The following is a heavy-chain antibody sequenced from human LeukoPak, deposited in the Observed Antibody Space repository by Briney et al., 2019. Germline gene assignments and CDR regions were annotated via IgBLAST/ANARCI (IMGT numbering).Heavy chain of an antibody. D-gene: IGHD2-2*02. Sequence: GASVKVSCKASGGTFSSYAISWVRQAPGQGLEWMGGIIPIFGTANYAQKFQGRVTITADESTSTADMELSSLRSEDTAVYYCAGERLGYCSSTSCYNQGYYDSSGYILYAFDIWGQGTMVTVSS. CDR3: AGERLGYCSSTSCYNQGYYDSSGYILYAFDI. V-gene: IGHV1-69*13. J-gene: IGHJ3*02. CDR2: IIPIFGTA. CDR1: GGTFSSYA.